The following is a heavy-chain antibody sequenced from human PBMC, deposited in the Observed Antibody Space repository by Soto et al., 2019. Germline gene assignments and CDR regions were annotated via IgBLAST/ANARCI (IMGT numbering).Heavy chain of an antibody. D-gene: IGHD3-3*01. CDR2: IRGSGGGT. J-gene: IGHJ5*02. V-gene: IGHV3-23*01. CDR3: LPWSGYRLDWFGP. Sequence: EVQLLESGGGLVQPGGSLRLSCEASGFTFSTSAMNRVRQAPGKGLEWVSTIRGSGGGTYYANSVRGRFTISRDNSKNTVYLQMDSLRGEDTALYYCLPWSGYRLDWFGPWGQGTLVAVSS. CDR1: GFTFSTSA.